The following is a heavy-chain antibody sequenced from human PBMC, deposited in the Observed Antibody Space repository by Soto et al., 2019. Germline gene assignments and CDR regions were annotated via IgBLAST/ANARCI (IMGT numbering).Heavy chain of an antibody. CDR2: VGPYGNSI. Sequence: GESLKISCAASGFSFRDYFMSWLRQAPGKGLEWVSYVGPYGNSIYYADSVKGRFTISRDDATKSLHLHMNSLRTDDTAVYYCARDDHTYGVYWGQGTPVTVSS. D-gene: IGHD2-21*01. V-gene: IGHV3-11*01. J-gene: IGHJ4*02. CDR3: ARDDHTYGVY. CDR1: GFSFRDYF.